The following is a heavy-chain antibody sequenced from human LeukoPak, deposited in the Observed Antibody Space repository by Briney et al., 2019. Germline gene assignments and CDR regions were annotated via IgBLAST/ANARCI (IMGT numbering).Heavy chain of an antibody. J-gene: IGHJ6*02. V-gene: IGHV3-74*01. CDR2: INSDGSST. Sequence: SGGSLRLSCAASGFTFSSYWMHWVRQAPGKGLVWVSRINSDGSSTSYADSVKGRFTISRDNAKNMLYLQMNSLRAEDTAVYYCARDNPIQLWPNYYYYYSMDVWGQGTTVTVSS. CDR1: GFTFSSYW. CDR3: ARDNPIQLWPNYYYYYSMDV. D-gene: IGHD5-18*01.